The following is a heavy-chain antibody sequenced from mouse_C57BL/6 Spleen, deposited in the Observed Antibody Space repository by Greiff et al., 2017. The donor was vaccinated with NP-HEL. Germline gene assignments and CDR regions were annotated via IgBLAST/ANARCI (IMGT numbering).Heavy chain of an antibody. CDR1: GYTFTSYW. CDR2: IHPNSGST. V-gene: IGHV1-64*01. CDR3: ARWGGPLNFDY. Sequence: VQLQQPGAELVKPGASVKLSCKASGYTFTSYWMHWVKQRPGQGLEWIGMIHPNSGSTNYNEKFKSKATLTVDKSSSTAYMQLSSLTSENSAVYYCARWGGPLNFDYWGQGTTLTVSS. J-gene: IGHJ2*01.